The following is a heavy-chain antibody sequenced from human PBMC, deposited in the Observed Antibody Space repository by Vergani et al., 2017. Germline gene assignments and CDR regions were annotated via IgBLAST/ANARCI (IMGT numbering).Heavy chain of an antibody. Sequence: VQLVESGGGLVQPGGSLRLSCAASGFTFSSYWMSWVRQAPGKGLEWVANIKQDGSEKYYVDSVKGRFTISRDNAKNSLYLQMNSLRAEDTAVYYCARSYCSSTSCYMYYYYGMDVWGQGTTVTVSS. D-gene: IGHD2-2*02. V-gene: IGHV3-7*03. CDR3: ARSYCSSTSCYMYYYYGMDV. J-gene: IGHJ6*02. CDR1: GFTFSSYW. CDR2: IKQDGSEK.